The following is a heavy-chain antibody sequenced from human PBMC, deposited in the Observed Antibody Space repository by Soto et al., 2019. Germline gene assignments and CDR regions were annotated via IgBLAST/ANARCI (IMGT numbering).Heavy chain of an antibody. CDR1: GFTFSSYS. Sequence: GRSLRLSCAASGFTFSSYSMNWVRQAPGKGLEWVSYISSSSTIYYADSVKGRFTISRDNAKNSLYLQMNSLRAEDTAVYYCAYFPGYCGQGTLVTVSS. CDR3: AYFPGY. J-gene: IGHJ4*02. D-gene: IGHD1-26*01. CDR2: ISSSSTI. V-gene: IGHV3-48*01.